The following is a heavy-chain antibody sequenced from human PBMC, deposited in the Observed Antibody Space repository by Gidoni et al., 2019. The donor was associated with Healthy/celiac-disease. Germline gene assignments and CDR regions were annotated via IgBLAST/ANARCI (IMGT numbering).Heavy chain of an antibody. CDR1: GYSFTSYW. V-gene: IGHV5-51*01. Sequence: EVQLVQSGAEVKNPGESLKISCKGSGYSFTSYWSGWVRQMPGKGLEWMGIIYPGDSDTRYSPSFQGQVTISADKSISTAYLQWSSLKASDTAMYYCARPAPGRGIFGTGGAFDIWGQGTMVTVSS. D-gene: IGHD3-3*01. CDR3: ARPAPGRGIFGTGGAFDI. CDR2: IYPGDSDT. J-gene: IGHJ3*02.